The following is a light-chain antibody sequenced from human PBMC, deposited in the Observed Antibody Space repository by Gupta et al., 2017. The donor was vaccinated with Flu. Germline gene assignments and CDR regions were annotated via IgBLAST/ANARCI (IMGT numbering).Light chain of an antibody. CDR2: QDN. J-gene: IGLJ1*01. CDR1: KLGDKN. V-gene: IGLV3-1*01. Sequence: VSPGQTASVTCSGDKLGDKNVSWYQQKPGQSPVLVIYQDNKRPSGIPERFSGSNSGNSATLTISGTQDVDEGDYYCQAWDSTFRVFGPGTK. CDR3: QAWDSTFRV.